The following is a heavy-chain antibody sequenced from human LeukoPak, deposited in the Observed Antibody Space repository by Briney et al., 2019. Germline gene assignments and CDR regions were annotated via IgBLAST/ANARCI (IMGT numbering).Heavy chain of an antibody. V-gene: IGHV3-11*04. Sequence: GGSLRLSCAASGFTFSAYYMSWIRQAPGKGLEWVSYISSSGSTIYYADSVKGRFTISRDNAKNSLYLQMNSLRAEDTAVYYRAKEGRIMITFGGVIAYDYWGQGTLVTVSS. CDR2: ISSSGSTI. D-gene: IGHD3-16*02. CDR3: AKEGRIMITFGGVIAYDY. CDR1: GFTFSAYY. J-gene: IGHJ4*02.